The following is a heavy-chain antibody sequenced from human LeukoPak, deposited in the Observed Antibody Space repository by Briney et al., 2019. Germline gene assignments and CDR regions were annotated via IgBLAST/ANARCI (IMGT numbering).Heavy chain of an antibody. CDR2: IKSETDGGTT. CDR3: TRGYNSPFDY. J-gene: IGHJ4*02. V-gene: IGHV3-15*01. Sequence: GGSLRLSCAASGFTFSIAWMSWVRQAPGKGLEWVGRIKSETDGGTTDYAAPVKGRFTTSRDDSKNTLYLQMNSLKTEDTAVYYCTRGYNSPFDYWRQGTLVTVSS. CDR1: GFTFSIAW. D-gene: IGHD5-24*01.